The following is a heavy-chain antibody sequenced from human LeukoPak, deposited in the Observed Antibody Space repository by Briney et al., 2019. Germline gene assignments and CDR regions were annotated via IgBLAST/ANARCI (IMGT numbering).Heavy chain of an antibody. CDR3: ARDSSDDYGDYFAR. D-gene: IGHD4-17*01. Sequence: RTGGSLRLSCAASGFTFDDYGMSWVRQAPGKGLEWVSGINWSGGRTVYADSVKGRFTLSRDNAKNSLYLQMNSLRAEDTALYYCARDSSDDYGDYFARWGQGTLVTVSS. V-gene: IGHV3-20*04. CDR1: GFTFDDYG. J-gene: IGHJ4*02. CDR2: INWSGGRT.